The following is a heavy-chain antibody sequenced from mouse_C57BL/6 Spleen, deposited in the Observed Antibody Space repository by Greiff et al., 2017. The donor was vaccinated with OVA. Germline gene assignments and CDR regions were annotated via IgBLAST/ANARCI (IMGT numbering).Heavy chain of an antibody. CDR3: ARDSNYVLDY. CDR1: GFTFSDYG. V-gene: IGHV5-17*01. J-gene: IGHJ2*01. CDR2: ISSGSSTI. Sequence: EVKLVESGGGLVKPGGSLKLSCAASGFTFSDYGMHWVRQAPEKGPEWVAYISSGSSTIYYADTVKGRFTISRDNAKNTLFLQMTSLRSEDTAMYYCARDSNYVLDYWGQGTTLTVSS. D-gene: IGHD2-5*01.